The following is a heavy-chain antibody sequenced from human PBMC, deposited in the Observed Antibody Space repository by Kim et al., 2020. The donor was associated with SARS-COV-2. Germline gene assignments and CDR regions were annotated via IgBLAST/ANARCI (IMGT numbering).Heavy chain of an antibody. CDR3: ARGPYGSGSYYPFENYYYGMDV. CDR1: GYTFTSYD. CDR2: MNPNSGNT. Sequence: ASVKVSCKASGYTFTSYDINWVRQATGQGLEWMGWMNPNSGNTGYAQKFQGRVTMTRNTSISTAYMELSSLRSEDTAVYYCARGPYGSGSYYPFENYYYGMDVWGQGTTVTVSS. J-gene: IGHJ6*02. D-gene: IGHD3-10*01. V-gene: IGHV1-8*01.